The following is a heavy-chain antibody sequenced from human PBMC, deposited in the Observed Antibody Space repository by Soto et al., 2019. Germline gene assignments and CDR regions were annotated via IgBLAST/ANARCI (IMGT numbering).Heavy chain of an antibody. CDR2: IGSSGDST. CDR3: AKPRKLRSTHGRDSFDI. Sequence: GGSLRLSCAASEFTFSNYGMSWVRQAPGKGPEWVSGIGSSGDSTYYADSGKGGFTISRDNSKNTLYLQMTSLSAEDTAVYYCAKPRKLRSTHGRDSFDIWGQGTMVTVSS. V-gene: IGHV3-23*01. J-gene: IGHJ3*02. D-gene: IGHD2-21*01. CDR1: EFTFSNYG.